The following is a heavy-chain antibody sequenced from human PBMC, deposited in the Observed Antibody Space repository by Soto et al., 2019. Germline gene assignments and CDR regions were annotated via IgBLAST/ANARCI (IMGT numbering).Heavy chain of an antibody. Sequence: QLQLQESSAGLVKPSQTLSLTCAVSGVSISSGGYSWSWIRQPPGKGLEWIGYIYHSGSTYYNPSLNSRVTISVDRSKNQFSLKLSSVTAADTAVYYCARVTRIRDSSGYRGHHAFDIWGQGTMVTVSS. V-gene: IGHV4-30-2*01. CDR2: IYHSGST. CDR1: GVSISSGGYS. CDR3: ARVTRIRDSSGYRGHHAFDI. D-gene: IGHD3-22*01. J-gene: IGHJ3*02.